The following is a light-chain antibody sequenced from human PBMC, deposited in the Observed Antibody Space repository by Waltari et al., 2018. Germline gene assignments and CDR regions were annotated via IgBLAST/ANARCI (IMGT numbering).Light chain of an antibody. Sequence: EIVLTQSPGTLSLSPGERATLSGRASQSVTSISLAWYQEKLGQAPRLLIYGTSTRATGIPDRFSGSGSGTDFTLTISRLEPEDFAVYYCQQYDGEVVTFGGGTKVEI. CDR1: QSVTSIS. V-gene: IGKV3-20*01. CDR3: QQYDGEVVT. CDR2: GTS. J-gene: IGKJ4*01.